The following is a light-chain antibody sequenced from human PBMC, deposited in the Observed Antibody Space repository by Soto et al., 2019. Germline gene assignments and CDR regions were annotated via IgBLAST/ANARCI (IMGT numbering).Light chain of an antibody. CDR3: SSYAGSNKV. CDR1: SSDVGGYNY. CDR2: EVN. J-gene: IGLJ3*02. Sequence: QSALTQPPSASGSPGQSVTISCTGTSSDVGGYNYVSWYQQHPGKAPKLMIYEVNKRSSGVPVRFSGSRSGNTASLTVSGLQAEDEADYYCSSYAGSNKVFGGGTKLTVL. V-gene: IGLV2-8*01.